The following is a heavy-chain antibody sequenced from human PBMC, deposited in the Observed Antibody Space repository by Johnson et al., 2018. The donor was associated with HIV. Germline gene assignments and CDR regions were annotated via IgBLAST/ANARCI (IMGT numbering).Heavy chain of an antibody. J-gene: IGHJ3*02. CDR2: INWNGGST. V-gene: IGHV3-20*04. Sequence: EVQLVESGGGLVQPGGSLRLSCAASGFTFSSYGMHWVRQAPGKGLEWVSGINWNGGSTGYADSVKGRFTISRDNAKNSLYLQMNSLRAEDTAVYYCAKDSHGLRAFDIWGQGTMVTVSS. CDR1: GFTFSSYG. CDR3: AKDSHGLRAFDI. D-gene: IGHD5-12*01.